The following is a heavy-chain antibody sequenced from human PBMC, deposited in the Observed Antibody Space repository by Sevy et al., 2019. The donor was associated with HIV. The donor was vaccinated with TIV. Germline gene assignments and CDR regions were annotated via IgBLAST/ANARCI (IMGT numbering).Heavy chain of an antibody. D-gene: IGHD3-3*01. Sequence: GESLKISCKGSGYSFTSYWIGWVRQMPGKGLGWMGIIYPGDSDTRYSPSFQGQVTISADKSISTAYLQWSSLKASDTAMYYCARRVEGFLEWLYRDAFDIWGQGTMVTVSS. CDR1: GYSFTSYW. V-gene: IGHV5-51*01. J-gene: IGHJ3*02. CDR3: ARRVEGFLEWLYRDAFDI. CDR2: IYPGDSDT.